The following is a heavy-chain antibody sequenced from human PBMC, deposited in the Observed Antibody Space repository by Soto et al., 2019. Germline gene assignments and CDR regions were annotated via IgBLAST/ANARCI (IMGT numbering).Heavy chain of an antibody. J-gene: IGHJ6*03. CDR2: INHSGST. V-gene: IGHV4-34*01. CDR1: GGSFSGYY. D-gene: IGHD4-17*01. CDR3: AGEYYGDYAGGYYYYYYMDV. Sequence: SETLSLTCAVYGGSFSGYYWSWIRQPPGKGLEWIGEINHSGSTNYNPSLKSRVTISVDTSKNQFSLKLSSVTAADTAVYYCAGEYYGDYAGGYYYYYYMDVWGKGTTVTVSS.